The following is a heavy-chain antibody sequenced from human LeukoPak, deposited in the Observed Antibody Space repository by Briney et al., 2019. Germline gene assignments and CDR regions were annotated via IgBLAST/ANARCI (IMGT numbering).Heavy chain of an antibody. CDR1: GYTFTSYD. V-gene: IGHV1-8*01. J-gene: IGHJ3*02. Sequence: ASVKVSCKASGYTFTSYDINWVRQATGQGLEWMGWMNPNSGNTGYAQKSQGRVTMTRNTSISTAYMELSSLRSEDTAVYYCAGSPMRRDILTGPAFDIWGQGTMVTVSS. CDR2: MNPNSGNT. CDR3: AGSPMRRDILTGPAFDI. D-gene: IGHD3-9*01.